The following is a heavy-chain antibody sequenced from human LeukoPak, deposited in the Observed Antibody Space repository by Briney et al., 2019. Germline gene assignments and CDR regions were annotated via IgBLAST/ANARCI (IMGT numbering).Heavy chain of an antibody. V-gene: IGHV3-23*01. CDR3: AKDIGPLLWFGELLTSVANFDY. CDR2: ISGSGGST. CDR1: GFTFSSYA. D-gene: IGHD3-10*01. Sequence: PGGSLRLSCAASGFTFSSYAMSWVRQAPGKGLEWVSAISGSGGSTYYADSVKGRFTISRDNSKNTLYLQMNSLRAEDTAVYYCAKDIGPLLWFGELLTSVANFDYLVQGNLVTVSS. J-gene: IGHJ4*02.